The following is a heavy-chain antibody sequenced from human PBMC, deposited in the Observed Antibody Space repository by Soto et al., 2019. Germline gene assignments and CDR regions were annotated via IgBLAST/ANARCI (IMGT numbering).Heavy chain of an antibody. V-gene: IGHV1-18*01. J-gene: IGHJ4*02. CDR3: ARDPHLVVAATGTFVD. CDR1: GYTFTSYG. D-gene: IGHD2-15*01. Sequence: QVQLVQSGAEVKKPGASVKVSCKASGYTFTSYGISWVRQAPGPGLEWMGWISAYNGNTNYALKLQGRVSMNTDTSTSTAYMELRSLRSDATAVYYCARDPHLVVAATGTFVDWGQGTLVTVSS. CDR2: ISAYNGNT.